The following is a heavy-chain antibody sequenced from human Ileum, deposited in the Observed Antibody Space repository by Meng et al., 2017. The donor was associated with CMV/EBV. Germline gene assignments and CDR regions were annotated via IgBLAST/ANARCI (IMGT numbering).Heavy chain of an antibody. CDR3: ARDPNGDFVGAFEL. CDR2: IFGSGGRP. J-gene: IGHJ3*01. Sequence: GGSRRPSCTPSASTSNNYAMTWARQPPGKGLEWVASIFGSGGRPHYADSVKGRFVISRDNSKNTMFLQMNNLRAEDTATYYCARDPNGDFVGAFELWGPGTRVTVSS. V-gene: IGHV3-23*01. D-gene: IGHD2-8*01. CDR1: ASTSNNYA.